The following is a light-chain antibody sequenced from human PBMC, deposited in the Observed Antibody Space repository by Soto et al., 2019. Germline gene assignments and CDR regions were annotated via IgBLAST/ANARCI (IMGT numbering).Light chain of an antibody. CDR1: QSVSSNY. V-gene: IGKV3D-20*02. CDR2: DAS. J-gene: IGKJ4*01. Sequence: IVLTQSPDTLSLSPGERATLSCRASQSVSSNYLAWYQQKLGQAPRLLIYDASRRATGIPDRFSGSGSGTDFTLTISRLEPEDFAVYHCQQRSNWPLTFGGGTKVDIK. CDR3: QQRSNWPLT.